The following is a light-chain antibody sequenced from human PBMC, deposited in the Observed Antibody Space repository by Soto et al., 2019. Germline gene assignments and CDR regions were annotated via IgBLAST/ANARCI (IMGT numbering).Light chain of an antibody. CDR3: QQYNNWPPELT. CDR1: QSVSSY. V-gene: IGKV3-15*01. J-gene: IGKJ4*01. Sequence: EIVLTQSPATLSLSPGERATLSCRASQSVSSYLAWYQQKPGQAPRLLIYGASTRATGIPARFSGSGSGTEFTLTISSLQSEDFAVYYCQQYNNWPPELTFGGGTKGDIK. CDR2: GAS.